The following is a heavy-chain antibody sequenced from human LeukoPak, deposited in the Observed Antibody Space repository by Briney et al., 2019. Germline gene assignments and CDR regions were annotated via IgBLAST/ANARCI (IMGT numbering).Heavy chain of an antibody. V-gene: IGHV1-18*01. D-gene: IGHD3-10*01. CDR3: ARDGPAYGSGRMGWFDA. J-gene: IGHJ5*02. CDR1: RYTFTNYG. Sequence: ASVKVSCKASRYTFTNYGISWVRQAPGQGLEWMGWISAYNGNTKFAQKLQGRVTMTTDTSTSTAYMELRSLRSDDTAVYYCARDGPAYGSGRMGWFDAWGQGTLVTVSS. CDR2: ISAYNGNT.